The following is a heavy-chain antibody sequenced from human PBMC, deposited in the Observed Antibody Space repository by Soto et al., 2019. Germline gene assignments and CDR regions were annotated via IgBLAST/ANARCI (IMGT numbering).Heavy chain of an antibody. CDR3: TTQGFGGLHGLVDV. Sequence: QVQLQESGPGLVKPSETLSLTCTVSGGSISSINNHFSNHYCSWIRLSPGHGLEWIGYISNIGFTHSTPTLKSLVSMSVDTYTNQFSLKLTSVTAAQASVYCFTTQGFGGLHGLVDVWGQGTTVTASS. J-gene: IGHJ6*02. D-gene: IGHD3-10*01. CDR1: GGSISSINNHFSNHY. CDR2: ISNIGFT. V-gene: IGHV4-61*01.